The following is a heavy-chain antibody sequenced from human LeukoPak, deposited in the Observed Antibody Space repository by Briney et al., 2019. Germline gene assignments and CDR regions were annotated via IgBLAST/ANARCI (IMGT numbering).Heavy chain of an antibody. CDR2: IKQDGSEK. D-gene: IGHD5-12*01. V-gene: IGHV3-7*01. CDR1: EFTFSRYW. J-gene: IGHJ6*03. CDR3: ARGQYSGFGIYYYMDV. Sequence: GGSLRLSCAASEFTFSRYWMSWVRQAPGKGLEWVANIKQDGSEKYYVDSVKGRFTISRDDAKNSLYLQMNSLRAEDTAVYYCARGQYSGFGIYYYMDVWGKGTTVTVSS.